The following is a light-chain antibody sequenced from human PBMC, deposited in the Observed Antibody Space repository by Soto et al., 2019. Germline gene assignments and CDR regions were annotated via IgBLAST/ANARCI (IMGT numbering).Light chain of an antibody. Sequence: ERMGTQAPASLSVSQGERATLSCRASQPFGSNFAWYQPKPGPAPRLLIYGASTRATGIPVRFSGSASGTNFTLTISSLPSADVAVYYCQHYNSWPPWTIGPGTKVDI. CDR1: QPFGSN. V-gene: IGKV3-15*01. J-gene: IGKJ1*01. CDR2: GAS. CDR3: QHYNSWPPWT.